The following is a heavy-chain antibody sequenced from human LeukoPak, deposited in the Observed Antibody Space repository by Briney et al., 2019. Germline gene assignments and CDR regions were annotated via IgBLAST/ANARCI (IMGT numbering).Heavy chain of an antibody. J-gene: IGHJ5*02. Sequence: SVKVSCNASGGTFSSYAISWVRQAPGQGLEWMGKIIPILGIANYAQKFQGRVTITADKSTSTAYMELSSLRSEDTAVYYCAREGDYGDRYNWFDPWGQGTLVTVSS. CDR2: IIPILGIA. V-gene: IGHV1-69*04. CDR3: AREGDYGDRYNWFDP. D-gene: IGHD4-17*01. CDR1: GGTFSSYA.